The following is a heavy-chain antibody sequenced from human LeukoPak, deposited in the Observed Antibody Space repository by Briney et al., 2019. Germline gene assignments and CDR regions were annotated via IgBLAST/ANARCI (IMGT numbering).Heavy chain of an antibody. CDR3: ARDPLLWFGDDAFDI. V-gene: IGHV4-4*07. J-gene: IGHJ3*02. CDR2: IYTSGST. D-gene: IGHD3-10*01. Sequence: SETLSLTRTVSGGSISSYYWSWIRQPAGKGLEWTGRIYTSGSTNYNPSLKSRVTMSVDTSKNQFSLKLSSVTAADTAVYYCARDPLLWFGDDAFDIWGQGTMVTVSS. CDR1: GGSISSYY.